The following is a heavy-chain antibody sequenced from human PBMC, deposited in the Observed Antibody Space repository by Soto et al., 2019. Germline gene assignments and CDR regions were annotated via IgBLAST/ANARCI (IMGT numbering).Heavy chain of an antibody. J-gene: IGHJ4*02. CDR2: ISSSGSII. V-gene: IGHV3-48*02. CDR3: ARYSSGCYGLDY. Sequence: WGSLRLSCAASGFTFSSYSLNWVRQAPGKGLEWVSYISSSGSIIYYADSVKGRFTISRDNAKNSLYLQMNSLRDGDTAVYYCARYSSGCYGLDYWGQGTLVTVSS. D-gene: IGHD6-19*01. CDR1: GFTFSSYS.